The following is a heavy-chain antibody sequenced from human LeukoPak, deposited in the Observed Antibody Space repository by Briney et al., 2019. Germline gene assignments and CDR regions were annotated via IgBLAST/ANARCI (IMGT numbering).Heavy chain of an antibody. D-gene: IGHD3-10*01. CDR1: GGSISSGDYY. J-gene: IGHJ5*02. V-gene: IGHV4-30-4*01. CDR2: IYYSGST. Sequence: SETLSLTCTVSGGSISSGDYYWSWIRQPPGKGLEWIGYIYYSGSTYYNPSLKSRVTISVDTSKNQFSLKLSSVTAADTAVYYCARDLIWFELDPWGQGTLVTVSS. CDR3: ARDLIWFELDP.